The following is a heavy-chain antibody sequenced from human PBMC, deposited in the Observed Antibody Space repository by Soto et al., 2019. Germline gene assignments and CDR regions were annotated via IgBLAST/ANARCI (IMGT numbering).Heavy chain of an antibody. Sequence: QVTLKESGPVLVKPTEALTLTCTVSGFSLSNARMAVSWIRQPPGKALEWLAHMFSNDEASYNTSLNSRLTISKDTSKSQVVLTMTNMDPVDTATYYCARMMGTVINYYGMDVWGQGTTVTVSS. CDR3: ARMMGTVINYYGMDV. CDR2: MFSNDEA. D-gene: IGHD4-17*01. J-gene: IGHJ6*02. CDR1: GFSLSNARMA. V-gene: IGHV2-26*01.